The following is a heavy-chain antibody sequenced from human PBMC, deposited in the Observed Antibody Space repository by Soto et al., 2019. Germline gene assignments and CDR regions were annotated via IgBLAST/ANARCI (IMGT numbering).Heavy chain of an antibody. CDR1: GFSISSSKA. J-gene: IGHJ6*02. CDR2: FSGNGIDT. CDR3: XKGPIVGANYKYYDMDV. Sequence: WGSMRLSCAASGFSISSSKAMTWVRQAPGKGLEWVSSFSGNGIDTYYADSVKGRFTISRDNSKNTLYLQMNSLRVEDTAVYHCXKGPIVGANYKYYDMDVWGQGATVTVSS. D-gene: IGHD1-26*01. V-gene: IGHV3-23*01.